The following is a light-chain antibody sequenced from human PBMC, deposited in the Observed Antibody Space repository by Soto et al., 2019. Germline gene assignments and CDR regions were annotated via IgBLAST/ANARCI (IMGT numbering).Light chain of an antibody. CDR1: SSDVGGYDY. Sequence: QSVLTQPASVSGSPGQSIAISCTGTSSDVGGYDYVSWYQQHPDKAPKLIIYEVTKRPSGVSNRFSGSKSGNTASLTISGLQPDDGADYYCSSHTSGDTRVFGSGNKVTVL. J-gene: IGLJ1*01. CDR3: SSHTSGDTRV. CDR2: EVT. V-gene: IGLV2-14*01.